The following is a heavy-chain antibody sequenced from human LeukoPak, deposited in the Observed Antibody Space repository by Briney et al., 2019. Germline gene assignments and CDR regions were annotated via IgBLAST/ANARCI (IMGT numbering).Heavy chain of an antibody. V-gene: IGHV4-59*01. CDR1: GGSISSYY. J-gene: IGHJ6*03. CDR3: ARVRDYDSSGYYPYYYYYYMDV. Sequence: SETLSLTCTVSGGSISSYYWSWIRQPPGKGLEWIGYIYYSGSTNYSPSLKSRVTISVDTSKNQFSLKLSSVTAADTAVYYCARVRDYDSSGYYPYYYYYYMDVWGKGTTVTVSS. CDR2: IYYSGST. D-gene: IGHD3-22*01.